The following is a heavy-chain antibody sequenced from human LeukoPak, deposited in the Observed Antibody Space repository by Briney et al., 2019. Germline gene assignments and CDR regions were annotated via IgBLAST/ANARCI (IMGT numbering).Heavy chain of an antibody. CDR2: MNPSSGNT. CDR1: GYTFTNYE. Sequence: ASVKVSCKASGYTFTNYEINWVRQGTGQGLEWLGWMNPSSGNTGYAQKFQGRVTMTRDTSISTAYMELSSLRSEDTAVYYCARDHSGSYFSGDYWGQGTLVTVSS. CDR3: ARDHSGSYFSGDY. V-gene: IGHV1-8*01. D-gene: IGHD1-26*01. J-gene: IGHJ4*02.